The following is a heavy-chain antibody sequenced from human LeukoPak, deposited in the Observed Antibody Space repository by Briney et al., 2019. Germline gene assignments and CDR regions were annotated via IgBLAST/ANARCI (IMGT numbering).Heavy chain of an antibody. CDR1: GFTFSSYW. V-gene: IGHV3-74*01. CDR3: AREEVTMYYFNS. J-gene: IGHJ4*02. Sequence: GGSLRLSCAASGFTFSSYWMHWVRQAPGKGLVWVSRINSDGSSISYADSVKGRFTISRDNAKNTLYLQMNSLRAEDTAVYYCAREEVTMYYFNSWGQGTLVTVSS. D-gene: IGHD2-21*02. CDR2: INSDGSSI.